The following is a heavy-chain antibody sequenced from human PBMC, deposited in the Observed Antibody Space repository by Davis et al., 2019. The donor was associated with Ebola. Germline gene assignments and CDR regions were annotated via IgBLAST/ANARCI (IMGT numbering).Heavy chain of an antibody. CDR3: ARAGYCSGGSCYLAGWFDP. CDR2: IYYSGST. Sequence: PSETLSLTCTVSGGSISSHYWSWIRQPPGKGLEWIGYIYYSGSTNYNPSLKSRVTISVDTSKNQFSLKLSSVTAADTAVYYCARAGYCSGGSCYLAGWFDPWGQGTLVTVSS. CDR1: GGSISSHY. D-gene: IGHD2-15*01. V-gene: IGHV4-59*11. J-gene: IGHJ5*02.